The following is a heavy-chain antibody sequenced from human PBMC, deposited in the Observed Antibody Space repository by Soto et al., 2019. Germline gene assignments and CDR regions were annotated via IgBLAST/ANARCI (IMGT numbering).Heavy chain of an antibody. V-gene: IGHV4-39*07. CDR1: GGSISSSSYY. CDR3: ARGGWVFIEKKEMRTAFDY. Sequence: SETLSLTCTVSGGSISSSSYYWGWIRQPPGQGLEWLGTIYSRGNTNYNPSLMSRVTISVDTSKTQFSLKLSSVTAADTAVYYCARGGWVFIEKKEMRTAFDYWGQGTLVTVSS. J-gene: IGHJ4*02. CDR2: IYSRGNT. D-gene: IGHD2-21*02.